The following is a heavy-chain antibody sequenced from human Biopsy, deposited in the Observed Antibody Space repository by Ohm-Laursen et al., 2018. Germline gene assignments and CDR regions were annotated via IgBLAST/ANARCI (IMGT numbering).Heavy chain of an antibody. J-gene: IGHJ2*01. CDR2: IYFTGRT. CDR1: GGHIDSYC. Sequence: SETLSLTCAVSGGHIDSYCWSWIRQPPGKALEWIGYIYFTGRTSYNPSLKSRVTMPVNTSKKQFSLRLSSVTAADTAVYYCASAGYNPDWNFDLWGRGTRVTVSS. D-gene: IGHD5-24*01. V-gene: IGHV4-59*12. CDR3: ASAGYNPDWNFDL.